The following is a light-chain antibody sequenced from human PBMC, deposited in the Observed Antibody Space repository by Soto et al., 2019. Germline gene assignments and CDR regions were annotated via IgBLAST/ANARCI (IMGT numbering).Light chain of an antibody. J-gene: IGKJ1*01. Sequence: EIVMTQSPATLSVSPGERATLSCRASQSVSSNLAWYQQKPGQAPRLLLYGASTRATGIPAMFSGSGSGTEFTLTISSLQSEDVAVYYWQQYNNWWTFGQGTKVEIK. CDR1: QSVSSN. CDR3: QQYNNWWT. V-gene: IGKV3-15*01. CDR2: GAS.